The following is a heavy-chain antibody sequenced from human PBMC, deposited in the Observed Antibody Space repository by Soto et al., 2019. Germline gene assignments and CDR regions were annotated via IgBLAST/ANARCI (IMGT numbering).Heavy chain of an antibody. D-gene: IGHD6-6*01. V-gene: IGHV1-69*13. CDR3: TRSRDIRKSIAARPYYYYYGMDV. J-gene: IGHJ6*02. CDR2: IIPIFGTA. Sequence: SVKVSCKASGGTFSSYAISWVRQAPGQGLEWMGGIIPIFGTANYAQKFQGRVTITADESTSTAYMELSSLRSEDTAVYYCTRSRDIRKSIAARPYYYYYGMDVWGQGTTVTVSS. CDR1: GGTFSSYA.